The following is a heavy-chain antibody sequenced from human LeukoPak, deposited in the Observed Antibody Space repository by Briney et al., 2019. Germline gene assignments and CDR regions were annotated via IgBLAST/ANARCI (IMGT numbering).Heavy chain of an antibody. V-gene: IGHV3-30*18. CDR1: GFTFSSYG. D-gene: IGHD3-10*01. CDR2: ISYDGSNK. CDR3: AKLFHSGVDY. Sequence: GGSLRLSCAASGFTFSSYGMHWVRQAPGKGLEWVAVISYDGSNKYYADSVKGRFTISRDNSKNTLYLQMNSLGAEDTAVYYCAKLFHSGVDYWGQGTLVTVSS. J-gene: IGHJ4*02.